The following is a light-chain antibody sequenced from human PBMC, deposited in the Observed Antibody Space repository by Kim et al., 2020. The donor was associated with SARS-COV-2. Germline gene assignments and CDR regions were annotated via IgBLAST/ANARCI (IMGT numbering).Light chain of an antibody. J-gene: IGKJ1*01. Sequence: EIVMTQSPATLSVSPGERATLSCRASQSVSSNLAWYQQKPGQAPRLLIYGASTRATGIPARFSGSGSGTEFTHTISSLQSEDFAVYYCQPYDNWPRTFGQGTKVDI. CDR3: QPYDNWPRT. CDR1: QSVSSN. V-gene: IGKV3-15*01. CDR2: GAS.